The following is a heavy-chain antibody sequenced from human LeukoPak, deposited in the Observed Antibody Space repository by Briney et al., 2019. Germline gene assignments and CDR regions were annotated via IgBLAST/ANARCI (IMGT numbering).Heavy chain of an antibody. J-gene: IGHJ5*02. D-gene: IGHD1-26*01. CDR2: ISGDGGST. V-gene: IGHV3-43*02. CDR3: AKEGVGATTEWFDP. CDR1: GFTFDDYA. Sequence: PGGSLRLSCAASGFTFDDYAMRWVRQAPGKGLEWVSLISGDGGSTYYADSVKGRFTISRDNSKNSPYLQMNSLRTEDTALYYCAKEGVGATTEWFDPWGQGTLVTVSS.